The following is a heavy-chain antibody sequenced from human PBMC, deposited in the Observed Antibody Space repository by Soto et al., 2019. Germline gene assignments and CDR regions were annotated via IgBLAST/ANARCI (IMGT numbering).Heavy chain of an antibody. CDR2: IYYSGIT. Sequence: SETLSLTCTVSGGLISSYYWSWIRQPPGKGMEWIGYIYYSGITNYNPSLKSRVTISVDTSKNQFSLKLSSVTAADTAVYYCATQWENSFDIWGQGTMVTVSS. V-gene: IGHV4-59*01. J-gene: IGHJ3*02. D-gene: IGHD1-26*01. CDR1: GGLISSYY. CDR3: ATQWENSFDI.